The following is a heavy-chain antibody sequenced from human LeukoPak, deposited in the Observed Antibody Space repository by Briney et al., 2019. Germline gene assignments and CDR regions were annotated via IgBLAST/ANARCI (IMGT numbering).Heavy chain of an antibody. D-gene: IGHD3-10*02. Sequence: GGSLRLSCAASGFTFSAYTMNWVRQDPGQGLEWVSSISSSGSYKYYVDSVKGRFTISRDNAKNSLSLQMNSLRAEDTAVYYCAELGITMIGGVWGKGTTVTVSS. V-gene: IGHV3-21*01. CDR2: ISSSGSYK. CDR1: GFTFSAYT. J-gene: IGHJ6*04. CDR3: AELGITMIGGV.